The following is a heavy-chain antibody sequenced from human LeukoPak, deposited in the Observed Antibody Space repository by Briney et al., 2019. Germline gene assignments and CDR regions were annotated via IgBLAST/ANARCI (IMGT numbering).Heavy chain of an antibody. CDR1: GFTFSSYG. V-gene: IGHV3-33*01. D-gene: IGHD3-22*01. CDR2: IWYDGSNK. Sequence: GGSLRLSCAASGFTFSSYGMHWVRQAPGKGLEWVAVIWYDGSNKYYADSVKGRFTISRDNSKNTLYLQMNSLRAEDTAVYYCARDRGYYYDSSGYFDYWGQGTLVTASS. CDR3: ARDRGYYYDSSGYFDY. J-gene: IGHJ4*02.